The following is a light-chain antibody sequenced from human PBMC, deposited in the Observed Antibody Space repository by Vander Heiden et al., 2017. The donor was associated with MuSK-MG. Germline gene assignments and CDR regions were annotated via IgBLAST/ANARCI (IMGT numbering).Light chain of an antibody. Sequence: EVVLTQSPGTLSLSPGERATLSCRASQSVSSSYLAWYQQKPGQAPRLLIYGASRRATGIPDTFSGSGYGTDFTLTISRREPGDFAVYYCQQCGNSHMYTFGQRTKLEIK. V-gene: IGKV3-20*01. CDR1: QSVSSSY. CDR2: GAS. CDR3: QQCGNSHMYT. J-gene: IGKJ2*01.